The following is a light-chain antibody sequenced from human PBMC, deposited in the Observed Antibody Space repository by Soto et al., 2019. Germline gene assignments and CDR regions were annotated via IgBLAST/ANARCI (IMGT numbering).Light chain of an antibody. Sequence: DIQMTQPPSTLSASVGDRVTITCRASQSISTLLAWYQQKPGKAPKLLIYDASSLENGDPARFSGSGSGTAFTLAISSLQSDDFATYYCQQYKSPPYTFGQGTRLEIK. J-gene: IGKJ2*01. CDR3: QQYKSPPYT. CDR2: DAS. V-gene: IGKV1-5*01. CDR1: QSISTL.